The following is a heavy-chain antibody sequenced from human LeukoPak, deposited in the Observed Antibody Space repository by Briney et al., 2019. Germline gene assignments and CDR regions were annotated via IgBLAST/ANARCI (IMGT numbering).Heavy chain of an antibody. CDR1: GFTFSHYG. J-gene: IGHJ6*03. V-gene: IGHV3-30*02. CDR3: AKDSSVGYSDWLAPGGDPYYMDV. Sequence: GGSLRLSCAASGFTFSHYGMHWVRQAPGKGLEWVAFIRYDGSNKSYADSVKGRFTISRDNSKNTLYLQMSSLRPEDTAVYYCAKDSSVGYSDWLAPGGDPYYMDVWGKGTTVTSSS. D-gene: IGHD3-9*01. CDR2: IRYDGSNK.